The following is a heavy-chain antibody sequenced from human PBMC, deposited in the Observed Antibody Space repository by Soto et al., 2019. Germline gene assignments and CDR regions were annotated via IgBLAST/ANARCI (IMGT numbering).Heavy chain of an antibody. J-gene: IGHJ5*02. CDR3: ARDGDGSYYGNWFDP. V-gene: IGHV4-59*01. CDR1: GGSISSYY. D-gene: IGHD1-26*01. Sequence: PSETLSLTCTVSGGSISSYYWSWIRQPPGKGLEWIGYIYYSGSTNYNPSLKSRVTISVDTSKNQFSLKLSSVTAADTAVYYCARDGDGSYYGNWFDPWGQGTLVTVSS. CDR2: IYYSGST.